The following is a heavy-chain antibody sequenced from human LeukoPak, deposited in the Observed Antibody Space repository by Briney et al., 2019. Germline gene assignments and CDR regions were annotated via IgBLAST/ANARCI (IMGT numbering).Heavy chain of an antibody. CDR1: GFTFSSYG. V-gene: IGHV3-30*18. Sequence: GGSLRLSCAASGFTFSSYGMRWVRQAPGKGLEWVAVISYDGSNKYYADSVKGRFTISRDNSKNTLYLQMNSLRAEDTAVYYCANVGSYGHFDYWGQGTLVTVSS. CDR2: ISYDGSNK. J-gene: IGHJ4*02. CDR3: ANVGSYGHFDY. D-gene: IGHD3-16*01.